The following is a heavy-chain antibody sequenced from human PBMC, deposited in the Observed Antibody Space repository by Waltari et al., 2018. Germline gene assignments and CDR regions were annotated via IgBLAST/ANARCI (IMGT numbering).Heavy chain of an antibody. D-gene: IGHD1-1*01. J-gene: IGHJ4*02. V-gene: IGHV4-30-4*01. CDR3: ARREGYNSLDY. CDR1: GGSVNNGEFF. CDR2: IYYSGGT. Sequence: QVQLQESGPGLVKPSQTLSLTCSVSGGSVNNGEFFWSWIRQPPGKGLEWIGYIYYSGGTYYNPSLKSRLTMSVDTSKNQFSLNLRSVTAADTAVYYCARREGYNSLDYWGQEILVTVSS.